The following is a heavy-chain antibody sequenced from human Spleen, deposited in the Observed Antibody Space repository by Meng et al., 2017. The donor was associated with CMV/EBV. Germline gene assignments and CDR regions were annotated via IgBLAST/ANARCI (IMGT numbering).Heavy chain of an antibody. V-gene: IGHV3-30*01. Sequence: QVHLVESXXXXXQXXKXXRLSCAASGFTFRSYTIQWVRQAPGKGLEWVALISNDGSNKYYADSVKGRITVSRDNSNNTAYLEMNSLRLEDTAVYYCARQAGTFIWTGYYSLDHWGQGPLVTVSS. D-gene: IGHD3/OR15-3a*01. CDR2: ISNDGSNK. CDR1: GFTFRSYT. CDR3: ARQAGTFIWTGYYSLDH. J-gene: IGHJ4*02.